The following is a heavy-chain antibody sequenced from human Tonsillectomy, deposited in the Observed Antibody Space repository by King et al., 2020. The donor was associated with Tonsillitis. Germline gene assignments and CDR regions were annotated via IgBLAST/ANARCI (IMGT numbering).Heavy chain of an antibody. V-gene: IGHV3-15*01. J-gene: IGHJ4*02. CDR2: IKSKTDGGTT. D-gene: IGHD3-16*01. CDR1: GFTFSNAW. Sequence: VQLVESGGGLVKPGGSLRLSCAASGFTFSNAWMSWVRQAPGKGLEWVGRIKSKTDGGTTDYAAPVKGRFTISRDDSKNTLYLQMNSLKTEDTAVYYCTTAASPVIDDYVWGSYRNKLLDYWGQGTLVTVSS. CDR3: TTAASPVIDDYVWGSYRNKLLDY.